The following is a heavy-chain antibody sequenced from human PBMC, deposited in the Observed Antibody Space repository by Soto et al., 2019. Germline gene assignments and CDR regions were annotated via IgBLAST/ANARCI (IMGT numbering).Heavy chain of an antibody. CDR1: GGTFSSYA. V-gene: IGHV1-69*13. CDR3: ARDSGSPH. D-gene: IGHD1-26*01. J-gene: IGHJ4*02. CDR2: IIPIFGTA. Sequence: GASVKVSCKASGGTFSSYAISWVRQAPGQGLEWMGGIIPIFGTANYAQKFQGRVTITADESISTAYMELSRLRSDDTAVYYCARDSGSPHWGQGTLVTVSS.